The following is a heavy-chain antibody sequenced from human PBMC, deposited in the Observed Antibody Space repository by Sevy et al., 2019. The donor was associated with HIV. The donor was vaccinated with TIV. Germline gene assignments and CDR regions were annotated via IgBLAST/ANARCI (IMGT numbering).Heavy chain of an antibody. CDR3: AKDHDNNWFDP. J-gene: IGHJ5*02. V-gene: IGHV3-23*01. Sequence: GGSLRLSCAASGFSFNLYAMTWVRQAPGKGLEWVSTISGSGGSTYYADSVKGQFTISRDNSKNTLYLQMNSLGAEDKAVYYCAKDHDNNWFDPWGQGTLVTVSS. D-gene: IGHD3-9*01. CDR1: GFSFNLYA. CDR2: ISGSGGST.